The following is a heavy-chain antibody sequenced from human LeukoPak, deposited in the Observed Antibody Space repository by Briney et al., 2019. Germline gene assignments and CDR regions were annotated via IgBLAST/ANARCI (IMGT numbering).Heavy chain of an antibody. Sequence: SETLSLTCTVSGGSISSGGYYWSWIRQHPGKGLEWIGYIYYSGSTYYNPSLKSRVTISVDTSKNQFSLKLSSVTAADTAVYYCARVGGGPLDYWGQGTLVTVSS. J-gene: IGHJ4*02. CDR2: IYYSGST. CDR1: GGSISSGGYY. V-gene: IGHV4-31*03. D-gene: IGHD2-15*01. CDR3: ARVGGGPLDY.